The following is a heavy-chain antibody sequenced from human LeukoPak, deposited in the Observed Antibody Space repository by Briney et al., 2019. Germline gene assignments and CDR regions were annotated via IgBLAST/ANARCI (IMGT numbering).Heavy chain of an antibody. CDR2: ISAYNGNT. J-gene: IGHJ3*02. CDR1: GYTFTSYG. CDR3: ARDLGWELLSDAFDI. Sequence: GASVKVSCEASGYTFTSYGISWVRQAPGQGLEWMGWISAYNGNTNYAQKLQGRVTMTTDTSTSTAYMELRSLRSDDTAVYYCARDLGWELLSDAFDIWGQGTMVTVSS. D-gene: IGHD1-26*01. V-gene: IGHV1-18*01.